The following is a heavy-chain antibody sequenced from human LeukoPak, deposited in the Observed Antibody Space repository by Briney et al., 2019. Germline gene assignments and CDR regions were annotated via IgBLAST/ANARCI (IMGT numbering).Heavy chain of an antibody. Sequence: GGSLRLSCAASGFTFSSYWMSWVRQAPGKGLEWVANIKQDGSEKYYVDSVKGRFTISRDNAKNSLYLQMNSLRAEDTAVYYCARSSIAAHDAFDIWGQGTMVTVSS. J-gene: IGHJ3*02. CDR3: ARSSIAAHDAFDI. CDR1: GFTFSSYW. V-gene: IGHV3-7*01. D-gene: IGHD6-6*01. CDR2: IKQDGSEK.